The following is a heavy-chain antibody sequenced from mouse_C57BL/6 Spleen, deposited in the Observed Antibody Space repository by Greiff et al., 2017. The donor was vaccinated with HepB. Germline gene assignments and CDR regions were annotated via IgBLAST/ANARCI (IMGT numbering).Heavy chain of an antibody. J-gene: IGHJ2*01. CDR3: ARAYDGYYY. D-gene: IGHD2-3*01. CDR1: GYTFTSYW. V-gene: IGHV1-55*01. CDR2: IYPGSGST. Sequence: QVQLQQSGAELVKPGASVKMSCKASGYTFTSYWITWVKQRPGQGLEWIGEIYPGSGSTNYNEKLKSKATLTVDTSSSTAYMQLSSLTSEDSAVYYCARAYDGYYYWGQGTTLTVSS.